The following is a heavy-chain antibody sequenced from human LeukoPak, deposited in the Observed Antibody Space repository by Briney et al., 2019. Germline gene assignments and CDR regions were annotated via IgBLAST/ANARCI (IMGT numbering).Heavy chain of an antibody. CDR1: GFTFSSYG. J-gene: IGHJ4*02. D-gene: IGHD5-18*01. Sequence: GGSLRLSCAASGFTFSSYGVHWVRQAPGKGLEWVAVIWYDGSNKYYADSVKGRFTISRDNSKNTLYLQMNSLRAEDTAVYYCAKESWIQLWLPDYWGQGTLVTVSS. CDR3: AKESWIQLWLPDY. V-gene: IGHV3-33*06. CDR2: IWYDGSNK.